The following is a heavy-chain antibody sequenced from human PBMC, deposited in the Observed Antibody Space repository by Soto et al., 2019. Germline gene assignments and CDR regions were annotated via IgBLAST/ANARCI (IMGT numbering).Heavy chain of an antibody. D-gene: IGHD2-21*02. V-gene: IGHV1-69*13. CDR2: IIPIFGTA. CDR1: GGTFSSYA. J-gene: IGHJ3*02. CDR3: ARDRSPYCGGDCYPDHDAFDI. Sequence: GASVKVSCKASGGTFSSYAISWVRQAPGQGLEWMGGIIPIFGTANYAQKFQGRVTITADESTSKAYMELSSLRSEDTAVYYCARDRSPYCGGDCYPDHDAFDIWGQGTMVTVSS.